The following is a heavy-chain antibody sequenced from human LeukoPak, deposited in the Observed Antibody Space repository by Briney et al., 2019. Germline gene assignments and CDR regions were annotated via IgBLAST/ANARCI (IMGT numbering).Heavy chain of an antibody. CDR1: GGSIRSNNYY. CDR3: ARSNERWLQNAVDY. V-gene: IGHV4-39*07. J-gene: IGHJ4*02. D-gene: IGHD5-24*01. CDR2: IYHNGYT. Sequence: PSETLSLTCTVSGGSIRSNNYYWGWIRQTPGKGLEWIGSIYHNGYTYYNPSLKSRVTISVDTSKNQFSLKLSSVTAADTAVYYCARSNERWLQNAVDYWGQGTLVTVSS.